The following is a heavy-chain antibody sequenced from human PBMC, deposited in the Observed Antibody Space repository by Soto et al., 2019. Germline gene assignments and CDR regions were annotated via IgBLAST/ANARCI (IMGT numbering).Heavy chain of an antibody. CDR3: ARALRIMITFGGVIVSYWFDP. D-gene: IGHD3-16*02. Sequence: GASVKVSCKASGYTFTSYDIXXXXXXXXQGLEWMGWMNPNSGNTGYAQKFQGRVTMTRNTSISTAYMELSSLRSEDTAVYYCARALRIMITFGGVIVSYWFDPWGQGTLVTVSS. V-gene: IGHV1-8*01. CDR1: GYTFTSYD. CDR2: MNPNSGNT. J-gene: IGHJ5*02.